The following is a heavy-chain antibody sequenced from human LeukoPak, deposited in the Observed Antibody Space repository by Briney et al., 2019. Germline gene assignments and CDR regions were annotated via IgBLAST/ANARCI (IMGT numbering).Heavy chain of an antibody. CDR2: IYHSGST. V-gene: IGHV4-38-2*01. CDR1: GYSISSGYY. D-gene: IGHD6-19*01. Sequence: SETLSLTCAVSGYSISSGYYWGWIRQPPGKGLEWIGSIYHSGSTYYNPSLKSRVTISVDTSKNQFSLKLSSVTAADTAVYYCARLGDHSSGWWTSVEDYWRQGTLVTVSS. CDR3: ARLGDHSSGWWTSVEDY. J-gene: IGHJ4*02.